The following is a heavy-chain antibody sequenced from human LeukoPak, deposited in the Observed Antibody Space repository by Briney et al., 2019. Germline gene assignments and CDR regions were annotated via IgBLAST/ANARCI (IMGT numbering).Heavy chain of an antibody. CDR2: IYSGGST. Sequence: PGGSLRLSCAASGFTVSSNYMSWGRQAPGKGLEWGSVIYSGGSTYYADSAKGRFTISRDSSKNTLYLQMNSLRAEDTAVYYCARGVGGYDLLAYYYYYYMDVWGKGTTVTVSS. CDR3: ARGVGGYDLLAYYYYYYMDV. J-gene: IGHJ6*03. CDR1: GFTVSSNY. V-gene: IGHV3-53*01. D-gene: IGHD5-12*01.